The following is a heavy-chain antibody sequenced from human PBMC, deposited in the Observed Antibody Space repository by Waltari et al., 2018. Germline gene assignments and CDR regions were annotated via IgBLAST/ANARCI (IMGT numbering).Heavy chain of an antibody. CDR3: ATYSSSFDY. V-gene: IGHV4-39*01. Sequence: QLQLQESGPGLVKPSETLSLTCTVSGGSISSSSYYWGWIRQPPGKGLEWIGSIYYSGGTYYNPSLKSRVAISVDTSKTQFSLKLSSVTAADTAVYYCATYSSSFDYWGQGTLVTVSS. CDR1: GGSISSSSYY. J-gene: IGHJ4*02. D-gene: IGHD6-6*01. CDR2: IYYSGGT.